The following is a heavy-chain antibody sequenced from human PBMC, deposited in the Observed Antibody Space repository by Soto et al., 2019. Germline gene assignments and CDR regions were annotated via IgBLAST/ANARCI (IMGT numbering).Heavy chain of an antibody. J-gene: IGHJ5*02. CDR1: GGTFSSYA. CDR3: ANLQADSSSSGPGWFDP. D-gene: IGHD6-6*01. V-gene: IGHV1-69*13. CDR2: IIPIFGTA. Sequence: SVKVSCKASGGTFSSYAISWVRQAPGQGLEWMGGIIPIFGTANYAQKFQGRVTITADESTSTAYMELSSLRSEDTAVYCCANLQADSSSSGPGWFDPWGQGTLVTV.